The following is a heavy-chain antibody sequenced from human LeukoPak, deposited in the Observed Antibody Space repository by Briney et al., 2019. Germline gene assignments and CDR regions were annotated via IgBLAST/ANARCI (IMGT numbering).Heavy chain of an antibody. J-gene: IGHJ4*02. Sequence: PSETLSLTCAVSGDSISSQSWWSWVRQPPGKGLKWIGEIHHTGSTNYNPSLKSRVTIAVDKSKDQFSLKLTSMTAADTAVYYCARKGLRHGYVPLDYWGQGILVTVSS. CDR3: ARKGLRHGYVPLDY. V-gene: IGHV4-4*02. CDR2: IHHTGST. CDR1: GDSISSQSW. D-gene: IGHD3-22*01.